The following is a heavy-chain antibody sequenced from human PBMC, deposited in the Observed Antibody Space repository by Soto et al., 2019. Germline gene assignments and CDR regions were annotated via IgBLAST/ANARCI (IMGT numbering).Heavy chain of an antibody. V-gene: IGHV4-31*03. J-gene: IGHJ4*02. Sequence: SETLSLTCTVSGDSITSGVHYWSWIRQLPGKGLEWIGYIFYSGPTYYNPSLKSRVAISVDTSKNQFSLKLNSVTAEDTAVYYCARTQSCDGVNCYSTPFDYWGRGTLVTVAS. CDR2: IFYSGPT. CDR3: ARTQSCDGVNCYSTPFDY. CDR1: GDSITSGVHY. D-gene: IGHD2-15*01.